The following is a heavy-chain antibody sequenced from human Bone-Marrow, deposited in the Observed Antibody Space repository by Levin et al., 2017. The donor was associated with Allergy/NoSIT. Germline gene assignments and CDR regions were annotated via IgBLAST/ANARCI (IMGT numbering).Heavy chain of an antibody. CDR1: GFTFSSYA. D-gene: IGHD1-26*01. CDR2: ISGSGGST. V-gene: IGHV3-23*01. CDR3: AKDHQWELEGGIDY. Sequence: LSLTCAASGFTFSSYAMSWVRQAPGKGLEWVSAISGSGGSTYYADSVKGRFTISRDNSKNTLYLQMNSLRAEDTAVYYCAKDHQWELEGGIDYWGQGTLVTVSS. J-gene: IGHJ4*02.